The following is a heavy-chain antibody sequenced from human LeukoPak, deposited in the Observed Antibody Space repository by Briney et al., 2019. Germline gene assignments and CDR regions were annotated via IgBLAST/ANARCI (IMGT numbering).Heavy chain of an antibody. Sequence: SETLSLTCTVSGGSISSSSYYWSWIRQPAGKGLEWVGRIYTSGSTNYNPSLKSRVTMSVDTSKNQFSLKLSSVTAADTAVYYCVGXGGIFWYFDYWGQGTLVTVSS. J-gene: IGHJ4*02. CDR1: GGSISSSSYY. D-gene: IGHD3-9*01. CDR3: VGXGGIFWYFDY. CDR2: IYTSGST. V-gene: IGHV4-61*02.